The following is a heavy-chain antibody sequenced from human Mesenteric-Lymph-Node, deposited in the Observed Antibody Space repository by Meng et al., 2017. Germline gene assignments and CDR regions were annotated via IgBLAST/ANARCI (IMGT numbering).Heavy chain of an antibody. J-gene: IGHJ6*02. Sequence: GESLKISCAASGFTFSSYAMSWVRQAPGKGLEWVSVIYSGGSTYYADSVKGRFTISRDNSKNTLYLQMNSLRAEDTAVYYCARESGIAAAGPPRTYYYGMDVWGQGTTVTVSS. V-gene: IGHV3-66*02. CDR2: IYSGGST. CDR3: ARESGIAAAGPPRTYYYGMDV. CDR1: GFTFSSYA. D-gene: IGHD6-13*01.